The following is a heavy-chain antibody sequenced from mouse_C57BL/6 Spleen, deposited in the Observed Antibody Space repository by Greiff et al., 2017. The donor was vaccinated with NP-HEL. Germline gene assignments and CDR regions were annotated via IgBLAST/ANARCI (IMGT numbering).Heavy chain of an antibody. V-gene: IGHV1-53*01. CDR2: INPSNGGT. Sequence: QVQLQQPGTELVKPGASVKLSCKASGYTFTSYWMHWVKQRPGPGLAWIGNINPSNGGTNYNEKFKSKATLTVDKSSSTAYMQLSSLTSEDSSVYYCARSDYAHYFDYWGQGTTLTVSS. CDR3: ARSDYAHYFDY. CDR1: GYTFTSYW. D-gene: IGHD2-4*01. J-gene: IGHJ2*01.